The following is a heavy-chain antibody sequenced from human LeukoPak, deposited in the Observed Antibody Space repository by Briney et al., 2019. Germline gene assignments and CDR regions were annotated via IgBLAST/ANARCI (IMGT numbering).Heavy chain of an antibody. J-gene: IGHJ4*02. CDR3: ARGLGSYFDY. CDR2: IYPGDSDT. D-gene: IGHD6-19*01. Sequence: GESLKISCKGSGYSFPSYWIAWVRQMPGKGLEWMGIIYPGDSDTRNSPSFQGQVTISVDKSISPAYLHWSSLKASDTAVYYCARGLGSYFDYWGQGTLVTVSS. CDR1: GYSFPSYW. V-gene: IGHV5-51*01.